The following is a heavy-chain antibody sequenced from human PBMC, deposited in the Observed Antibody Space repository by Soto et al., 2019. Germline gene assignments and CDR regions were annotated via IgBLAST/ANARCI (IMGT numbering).Heavy chain of an antibody. D-gene: IGHD4-17*01. Sequence: GGSLRLSCAGSGFSFGSYEIHWVRQAPGKGLEWVTFTSYDGSINYYADSVKGRFTMSRDNSKNLLYLQMNSLRTGDTAVYYCVRRSTVSYYAVDVWGQGTTVTVSS. J-gene: IGHJ6*02. V-gene: IGHV3-30*04. CDR3: VRRSTVSYYAVDV. CDR1: GFSFGSYE. CDR2: TSYDGSIN.